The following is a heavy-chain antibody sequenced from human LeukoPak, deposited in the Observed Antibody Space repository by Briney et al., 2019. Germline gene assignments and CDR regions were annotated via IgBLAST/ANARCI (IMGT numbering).Heavy chain of an antibody. J-gene: IGHJ4*02. CDR3: TTSLAVAGTEFDY. D-gene: IGHD6-19*01. CDR2: IRYDGSNK. Sequence: GGPLRLSCAASGFTFSSYGMHWVRQAPGKGLEGVAFIRYDGSNKYYADSVKGRFTISRDNSKNTLYLQMNSLKTEDTAVYYCTTSLAVAGTEFDYWGQGTLVTVSS. CDR1: GFTFSSYG. V-gene: IGHV3-30*02.